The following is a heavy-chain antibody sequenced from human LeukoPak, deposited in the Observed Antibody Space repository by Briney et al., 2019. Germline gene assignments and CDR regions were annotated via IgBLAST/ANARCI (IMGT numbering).Heavy chain of an antibody. CDR3: ASWVVTPIDY. D-gene: IGHD4-23*01. Sequence: AGGSLRLSCAASGFTFSVYYMTWIRQAPGKGLEWVSSITSTSSYIYYADSVKGRFTISRDNAKNSLYLQMNSLRAEDTAVYYCASWVVTPIDYWGQGTLVTVSS. J-gene: IGHJ4*02. CDR2: ITSTSSYI. V-gene: IGHV3-21*01. CDR1: GFTFSVYY.